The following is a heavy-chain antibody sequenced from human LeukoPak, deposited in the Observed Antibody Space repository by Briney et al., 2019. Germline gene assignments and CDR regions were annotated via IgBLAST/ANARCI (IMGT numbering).Heavy chain of an antibody. CDR3: AKEGGFGYSSGWYDAFDI. Sequence: GGSLRLSCAASGFTFSSYAMSWVRQAPGKGLEWVSAISGSGGSTYYADSVKGRFTISRDNSKNTLYLQMNSPRAEDTAVYYCAKEGGFGYSSGWYDAFDIWGQGTMVTVSP. D-gene: IGHD6-19*01. J-gene: IGHJ3*02. CDR1: GFTFSSYA. CDR2: ISGSGGST. V-gene: IGHV3-23*01.